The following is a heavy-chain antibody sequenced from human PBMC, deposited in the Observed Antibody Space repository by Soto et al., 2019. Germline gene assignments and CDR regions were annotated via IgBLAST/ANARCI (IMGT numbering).Heavy chain of an antibody. CDR1: GFTFSSYG. Sequence: QSGGSLRLSCAASGFTFSSYGMHWVRQAPGKGLEWVAVIWYDGTNKYYADSVKGRFTISRDNSKNTKYLQMDSLRSDDTGVYYCARGHGTDYWGQGTLVTVS. D-gene: IGHD1-1*01. CDR3: ARGHGTDY. J-gene: IGHJ4*02. CDR2: IWYDGTNK. V-gene: IGHV3-33*03.